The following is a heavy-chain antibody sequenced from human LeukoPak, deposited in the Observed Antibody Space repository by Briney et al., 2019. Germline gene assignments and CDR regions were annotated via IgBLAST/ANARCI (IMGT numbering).Heavy chain of an antibody. J-gene: IGHJ4*02. Sequence: SVTVSCKHSVGTFISYAISWLRQAPGQGLEWMGGIIPIFGTANYAQKFQGRVTITTDESTSTAYMELSSLRYEDAGVYYCARDHFAWGQGTLVTVSS. CDR3: ARDHFA. CDR1: VGTFISYA. CDR2: IIPIFGTA. V-gene: IGHV1-69*05.